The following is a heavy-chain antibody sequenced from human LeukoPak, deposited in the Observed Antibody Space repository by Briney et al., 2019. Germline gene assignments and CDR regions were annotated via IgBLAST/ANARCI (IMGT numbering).Heavy chain of an antibody. CDR2: ISSSGSTI. CDR1: GFTFSSYE. V-gene: IGHV3-48*03. CDR3: ASWPEWYYYDSSGYTFDY. J-gene: IGHJ4*02. D-gene: IGHD3-22*01. Sequence: GGSLRLSCAASGFTFSSYEMNWVRQAPGKGLEWVSCISSSGSTIYYADSVKGRFTISRDNAKNSLYLQMNSLRAEDTAVYYCASWPEWYYYDSSGYTFDYWGQGTLVTVSS.